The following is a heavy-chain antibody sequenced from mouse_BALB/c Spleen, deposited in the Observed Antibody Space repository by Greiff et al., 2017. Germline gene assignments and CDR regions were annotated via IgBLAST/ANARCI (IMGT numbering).Heavy chain of an antibody. CDR1: GFTFSSYG. CDR3: ARHVGTTDYYAMDY. J-gene: IGHJ4*01. CDR2: ISSGGSYT. D-gene: IGHD2-14*01. V-gene: IGHV5-6*01. Sequence: EVQRVESGGDLVKPGGSLKLSCAASGFTFSSYGMSWVRQTPDKRLEWVATISSGGSYTYYPDSVKGRFTISRDNAKNTLYLQLSSLKSEDTAMYYCARHVGTTDYYAMDYWGQGTSVTVSS.